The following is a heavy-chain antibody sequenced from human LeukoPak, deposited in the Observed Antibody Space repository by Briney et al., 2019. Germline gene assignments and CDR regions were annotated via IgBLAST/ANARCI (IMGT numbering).Heavy chain of an antibody. Sequence: ASVKVSCKDSGYTFTGYYMHWVRQAPGQGLEWMGWINPNSGGTNYAQKFQGWVTMTRDTSISTAYMELSRLRSDDTAVYYCARGPSQYSGSYNYWGQGTLVTVSS. CDR3: ARGPSQYSGSYNY. CDR2: INPNSGGT. J-gene: IGHJ4*02. V-gene: IGHV1-2*04. D-gene: IGHD1-26*01. CDR1: GYTFTGYY.